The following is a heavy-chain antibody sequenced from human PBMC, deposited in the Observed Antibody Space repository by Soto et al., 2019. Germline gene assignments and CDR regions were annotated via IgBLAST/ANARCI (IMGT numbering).Heavy chain of an antibody. CDR2: IIPIFGTA. CDR1: GGTFSSYA. Sequence: ASVKVSCKASGGTFSSYAISWVRQAPGQGLEWMGGIIPIFGTANYAQKFQGRVTITADESTSTAYMELSSLRSEDTAVYYCARVPGSSYGDYPTDLDYWGQGTLVTVSS. D-gene: IGHD4-17*01. V-gene: IGHV1-69*13. J-gene: IGHJ4*02. CDR3: ARVPGSSYGDYPTDLDY.